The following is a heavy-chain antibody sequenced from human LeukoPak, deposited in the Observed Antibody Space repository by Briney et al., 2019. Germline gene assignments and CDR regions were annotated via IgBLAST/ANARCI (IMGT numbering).Heavy chain of an antibody. V-gene: IGHV3-48*03. Sequence: PGGSLRLSCAASGFTFDDYGMSWVRQAPGKGLEWVSYISSSGSTIYYADSVKGRFTISRDNAKNSLYLQMNSLRAEDTAVYYCARDHLPPPPSYESSYFRYYYMDVWGKGTTVTISS. CDR1: GFTFDDYG. CDR3: ARDHLPPPPSYESSYFRYYYMDV. D-gene: IGHD1-14*01. CDR2: ISSSGSTI. J-gene: IGHJ6*03.